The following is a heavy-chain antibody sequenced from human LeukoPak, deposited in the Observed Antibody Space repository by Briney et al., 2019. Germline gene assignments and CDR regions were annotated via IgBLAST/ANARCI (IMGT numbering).Heavy chain of an antibody. J-gene: IGHJ3*02. V-gene: IGHV3-30-3*01. CDR3: ARAVQPDAFDI. CDR2: TSYDGSNK. CDR1: GFTFSSYA. Sequence: PPGGSLRLSCAASGFTFSSYAMHWVRQAPGKGLEWVAVTSYDGSNKYYSDSVKGRFTISRDNSKNTLYMQMNSLRVEDTAVYHCARAVQPDAFDIWGQGTMVTVSS.